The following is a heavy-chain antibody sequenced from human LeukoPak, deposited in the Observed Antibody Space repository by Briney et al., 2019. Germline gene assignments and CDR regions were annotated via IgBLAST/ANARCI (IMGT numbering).Heavy chain of an antibody. CDR2: FDAKDGET. J-gene: IGHJ4*02. CDR1: GYTLTELS. V-gene: IGHV1-24*01. CDR3: ATVGYGYNYFDY. Sequence: GASVKVSCKGSGYTLTELSMHWVRQAPGKGHERRGGFDAKDGETSYAQKFQGRRTMTEDTSTDTAYMELSSQRPGAPAVYYCATVGYGYNYFDYWGQGTLVTVSS. D-gene: IGHD5-18*01.